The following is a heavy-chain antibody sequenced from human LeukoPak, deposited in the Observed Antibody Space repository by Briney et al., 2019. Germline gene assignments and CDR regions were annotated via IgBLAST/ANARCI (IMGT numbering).Heavy chain of an antibody. D-gene: IGHD4-17*01. V-gene: IGHV1-2*04. CDR2: INPNSGGT. CDR3: AREGGGYGDNWFDP. CDR1: GYTFTGYY. Sequence: GASVKVSCKASGYTFTGYYMHWVRQAPGQGLEWMGWINPNSGGTNYAQKFQGWVTMTRDTSISTAYMELSRLRSDDTAVYYCAREGGGYGDNWFDPWGQGTLVTVSS. J-gene: IGHJ5*02.